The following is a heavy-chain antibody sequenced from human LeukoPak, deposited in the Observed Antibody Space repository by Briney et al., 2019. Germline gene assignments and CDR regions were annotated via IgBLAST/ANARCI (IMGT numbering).Heavy chain of an antibody. D-gene: IGHD4/OR15-4a*01. Sequence: SETLSLTCTVSGGSISSYYWSWIRQPAGKGLERIGHIYASGVTKSNPSLKSRVTMSIDTSTNQFSLKVSSVTAADSAVYYCAREGATPASYYYAMDVWGLGTTVTVSS. CDR1: GGSISSYY. CDR3: AREGATPASYYYAMDV. CDR2: IYASGVT. V-gene: IGHV4-4*07. J-gene: IGHJ6*02.